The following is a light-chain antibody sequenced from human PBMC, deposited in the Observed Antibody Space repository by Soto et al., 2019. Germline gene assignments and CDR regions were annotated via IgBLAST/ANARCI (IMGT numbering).Light chain of an antibody. J-gene: IGKJ5*01. CDR3: QQYKNWPPIT. CDR1: QSVSSN. CDR2: GAS. Sequence: EIVMTQSPATLSVSPGERATLSCRASQSVSSNLAWYQQKPGQAPRLLIYGASTRATGIPARFSGSGSGTDVTLTISSLQSEDFAVYYCQQYKNWPPITFGQGTRLEIK. V-gene: IGKV3-15*01.